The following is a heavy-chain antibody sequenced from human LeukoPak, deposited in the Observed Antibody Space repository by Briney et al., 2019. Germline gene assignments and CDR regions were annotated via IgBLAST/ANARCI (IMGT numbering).Heavy chain of an antibody. Sequence: ASVKVSCKASGYTFTSYDINWVRQATGQGLEWMGWMNPNSGNTGYAQKFQGRVTMTRDTSISTAYMELSRLRSDDTAVYYCARDLVTVTTFVVLDYWGQGTLVTVSS. D-gene: IGHD4-17*01. CDR2: MNPNSGNT. CDR3: ARDLVTVTTFVVLDY. CDR1: GYTFTSYD. J-gene: IGHJ4*02. V-gene: IGHV1-8*01.